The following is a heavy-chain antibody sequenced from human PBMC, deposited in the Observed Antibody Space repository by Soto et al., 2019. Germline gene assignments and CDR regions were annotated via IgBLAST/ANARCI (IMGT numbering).Heavy chain of an antibody. D-gene: IGHD2-15*01. J-gene: IGHJ5*02. V-gene: IGHV3-15*01. CDR2: IKSKSDGGTT. CDR1: GFTFSDAW. CDR3: TTDLWRIAVVVGSTGYFNP. Sequence: PGGSLRLSCAASGFTFSDAWMSWVRQAPGKGLDWVGRIKSKSDGGTTVYAAPVRGRFTISRDDSKNTLYLQMNSLKTEDTAVYYCTTDLWRIAVVVGSTGYFNPWGQGTPVTVSS.